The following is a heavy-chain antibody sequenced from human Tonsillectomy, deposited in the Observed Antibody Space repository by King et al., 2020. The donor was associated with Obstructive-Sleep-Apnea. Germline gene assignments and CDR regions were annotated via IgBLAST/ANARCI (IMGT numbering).Heavy chain of an antibody. Sequence: VQLVESGGDLVQPGGSLRLSCSASGFPFSSFAMFWVRQGPGKGLEYVALIISTGDDTFYADSVKGRFTISRDNSKDTLYLQMTSLRVEDTAVYYCVKPFGYVIPTEYFDYWGQGTLVTVSS. J-gene: IGHJ4*02. D-gene: IGHD3-22*01. CDR1: GFPFSSFA. CDR2: IISTGDDT. V-gene: IGHV3-64D*06. CDR3: VKPFGYVIPTEYFDY.